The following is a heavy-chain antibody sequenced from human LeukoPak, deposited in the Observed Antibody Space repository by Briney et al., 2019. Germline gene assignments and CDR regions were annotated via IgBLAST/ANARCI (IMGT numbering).Heavy chain of an antibody. CDR3: ARVGEWELQPLYFDY. CDR1: GGSISSYY. CDR2: IYTSGST. D-gene: IGHD1-26*01. Sequence: SETLSLTCTVSGGSISSYYWSWIRQPAGKGLEWIGRIYTSGSTNYNPSLKSRVTMSVDTSKDQFSLKLSSVTAADTAVYYYARVGEWELQPLYFDYWGQGTLVTVSS. V-gene: IGHV4-4*07. J-gene: IGHJ4*02.